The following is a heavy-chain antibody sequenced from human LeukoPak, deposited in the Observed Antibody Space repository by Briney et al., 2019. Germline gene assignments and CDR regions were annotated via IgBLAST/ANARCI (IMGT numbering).Heavy chain of an antibody. CDR2: INRDGSRT. Sequence: GGSLRLSCAASGFTFSNHWMHWVRQAPGKGLMWVSRINRDGSRTDYADSVKGRFTISRDDAKNTLYLQVNSLRAEDTAVYFCARGGSDTAMAYDYWGQGTLVTVSS. V-gene: IGHV3-74*01. CDR3: ARGGSDTAMAYDY. CDR1: GFTFSNHW. D-gene: IGHD5-18*01. J-gene: IGHJ4*02.